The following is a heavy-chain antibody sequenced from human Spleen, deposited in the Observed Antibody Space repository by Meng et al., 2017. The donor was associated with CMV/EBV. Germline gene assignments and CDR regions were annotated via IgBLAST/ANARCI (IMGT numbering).Heavy chain of an antibody. CDR2: IIPIFGTA. CDR3: ARDCSGGSCYDWFDP. Sequence: SGGTFSSYAISWVRQAPGQGLEWMGGIIPIFGTANYAQKFQGRVTITTDESTSTAYMELCSLRSEDTAVYYCARDCSGGSCYDWFDPWGQGTLVTVSS. D-gene: IGHD2-15*01. CDR1: GGTFSSYA. J-gene: IGHJ5*02. V-gene: IGHV1-69*05.